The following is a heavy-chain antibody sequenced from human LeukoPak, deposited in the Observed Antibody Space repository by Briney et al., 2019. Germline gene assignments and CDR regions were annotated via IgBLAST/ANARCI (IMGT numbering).Heavy chain of an antibody. CDR2: IYYSGST. Sequence: SESLFLTCNVAGGSISSYYWSWIRQPPGKGLDMIGYIYYSGSTNYNPSLKSRVTISVDTSKNQFSLKLSSVTAADTAVYYCARGSRDYYGSGAYYFDYWGQGTLVTVSS. CDR1: GGSISSYY. J-gene: IGHJ4*02. CDR3: ARGSRDYYGSGAYYFDY. D-gene: IGHD3-10*01. V-gene: IGHV4-59*01.